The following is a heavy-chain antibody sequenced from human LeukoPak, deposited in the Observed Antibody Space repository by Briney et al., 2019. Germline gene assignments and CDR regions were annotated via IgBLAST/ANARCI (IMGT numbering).Heavy chain of an antibody. CDR3: ARVTCSSTSCYNVYYYYMDV. V-gene: IGHV1-18*01. Sequence: GASVKVSCKASGYTFTSYGISWVRQAPGQGLEWMGWISAYNGNTNYAQKLQGRVTMTTDTSTSTAYMELRSLRSDDTAVYYCARVTCSSTSCYNVYYYYMDVWGKGTTVTVSS. D-gene: IGHD2-2*02. CDR1: GYTFTSYG. CDR2: ISAYNGNT. J-gene: IGHJ6*03.